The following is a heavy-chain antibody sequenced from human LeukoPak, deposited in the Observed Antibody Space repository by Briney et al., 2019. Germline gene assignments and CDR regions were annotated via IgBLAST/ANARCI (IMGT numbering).Heavy chain of an antibody. CDR3: ADRGEQQLVTGGY. CDR1: GGSFSGYY. CDR2: INHSGST. D-gene: IGHD6-13*01. V-gene: IGHV4-34*01. Sequence: SETLSLTCAVYGGSFSGYYWSWIRQPPGKGLEWIGEINHSGSTNYNPSLKSRVTISVDPSKHQFSLKLSPLSAEDPAVYYCADRGEQQLVTGGYWGQGTLVTVSS. J-gene: IGHJ4*02.